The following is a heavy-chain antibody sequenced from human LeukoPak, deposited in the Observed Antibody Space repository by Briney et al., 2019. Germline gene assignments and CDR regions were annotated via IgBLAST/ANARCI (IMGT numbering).Heavy chain of an antibody. CDR1: GFTFSSYG. CDR3: AKPPYCSSTSCGDY. CDR2: IRYDGSNK. V-gene: IGHV3-30*02. J-gene: IGHJ4*02. D-gene: IGHD2-2*01. Sequence: PGGSLRLSCAASGFTFSSYGMHWVRQAPGKGLEWVAFIRYDGSNKYYADSVKGRFTISRDNSKNTLYLQMNSLRAEDTAVYYCAKPPYCSSTSCGDYWGQGTLVTVSS.